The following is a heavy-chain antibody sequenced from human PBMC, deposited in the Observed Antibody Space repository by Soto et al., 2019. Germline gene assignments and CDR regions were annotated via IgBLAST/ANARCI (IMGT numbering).Heavy chain of an antibody. CDR3: ARGVRGHYGKDV. J-gene: IGHJ6*02. Sequence: EVQLVESGGGLVQPGGSLRLSCAASGFTFNSYWIHWVRQAPGKGLMWVSRINGDGTTTNYADSVRGRFAISRDNAENTVYLQMNSLRAEDTALYYCARGVRGHYGKDVWGQGTTVTVSS. CDR2: INGDGTTT. V-gene: IGHV3-74*01. CDR1: GFTFNSYW. D-gene: IGHD3-10*01.